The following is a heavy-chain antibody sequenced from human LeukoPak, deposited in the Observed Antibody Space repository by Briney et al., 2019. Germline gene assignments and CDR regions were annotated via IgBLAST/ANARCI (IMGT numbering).Heavy chain of an antibody. J-gene: IGHJ6*02. D-gene: IGHD6-13*01. CDR2: IYYSGST. Sequence: PSETLSLTCAVSGGSISSGGYYWSWIRQHPGKGLEWIGYIYYSGSTYYNPSLKSRVTISVDTSKNQFSLKLSSVTAADTAVYYCARDLLAAAGTLPDYYYYGMDVWGQGTTVTVSS. CDR1: GGSISSGGYY. V-gene: IGHV4-31*11. CDR3: ARDLLAAAGTLPDYYYYGMDV.